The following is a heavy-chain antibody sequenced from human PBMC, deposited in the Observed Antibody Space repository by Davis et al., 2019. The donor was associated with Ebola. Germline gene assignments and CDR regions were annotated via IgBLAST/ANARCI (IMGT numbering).Heavy chain of an antibody. CDR2: ISYDGSNK. V-gene: IGHV3-30*03. J-gene: IGHJ4*02. Sequence: GESLKISCAASGFTFSSYGMHWVRQAPGKGLEWVAVISYDGSNKYYADSVKGRFTISRDNSKNTLYLQMNSLRAEDTAVYYCARGQYYYDSSGYYIYFDYWGQGTLVTVSS. D-gene: IGHD3-22*01. CDR3: ARGQYYYDSSGYYIYFDY. CDR1: GFTFSSYG.